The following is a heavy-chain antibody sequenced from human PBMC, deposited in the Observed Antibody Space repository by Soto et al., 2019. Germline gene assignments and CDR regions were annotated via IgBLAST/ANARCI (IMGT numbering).Heavy chain of an antibody. Sequence: PSETLSLTCAVYGGSFSGYYWSWIRQPPGKGLEWIGEINHSGSTNYNPSLKSRVTISVDTSKNQFSLKLSSVTAADTAVYYCARGEQLPPNYYYGMDVWGQGTTVTVSS. CDR1: GGSFSGYY. V-gene: IGHV4-34*01. D-gene: IGHD6-6*01. CDR3: ARGEQLPPNYYYGMDV. J-gene: IGHJ6*02. CDR2: INHSGST.